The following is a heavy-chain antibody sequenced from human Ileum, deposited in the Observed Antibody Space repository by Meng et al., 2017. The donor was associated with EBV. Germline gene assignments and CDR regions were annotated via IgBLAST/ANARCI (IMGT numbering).Heavy chain of an antibody. CDR2: TSHSGST. CDR3: ASSDYYRSDY. J-gene: IGHJ4*02. V-gene: IGHV4-4*02. CDR1: GGSISRSDW. D-gene: IGHD3-22*01. Sequence: QVRPQEPGPGLVKPSEPLSLTCAVSGGSISRSDWWSWVRQPPGKGLEWIGETSHSGSTNYSPSLKSRVTISLDKSKNQLSLKLNSVTAADTAVYYCASSDYYRSDYWGQGTLVTVSS.